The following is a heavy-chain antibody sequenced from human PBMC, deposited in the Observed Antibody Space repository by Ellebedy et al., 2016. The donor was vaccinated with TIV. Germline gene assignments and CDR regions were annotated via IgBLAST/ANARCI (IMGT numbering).Heavy chain of an antibody. V-gene: IGHV3-30-3*01. CDR1: GFTFTSYA. Sequence: GGSLRLSCAASGFTFTSYAMHWVRQAPGKGLEWVAIVSYDGINKYYADSVKGRFTISRDNSKSTLSLQMNSLRVEDTALYYGARRDTVSYYGIDLWGQGTTVTVSS. CDR2: VSYDGINK. J-gene: IGHJ6*02. D-gene: IGHD5-18*01. CDR3: ARRDTVSYYGIDL.